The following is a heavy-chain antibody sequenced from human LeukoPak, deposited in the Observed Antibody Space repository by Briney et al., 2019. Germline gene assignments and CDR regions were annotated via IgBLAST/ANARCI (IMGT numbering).Heavy chain of an antibody. CDR1: GFTFSDYY. D-gene: IGHD3-22*01. Sequence: GGSLRLSCAASGFTFSDYYMSWIRQAPGKGLEWVAVISYDGSNKYYADSVKGRFTISRDNAKNSLYLQMNSLRAEDTAVYYCARVGYYDSSGYSDDYWGQGTLVTVSS. CDR2: ISYDGSNK. J-gene: IGHJ4*02. V-gene: IGHV3-30*03. CDR3: ARVGYYDSSGYSDDY.